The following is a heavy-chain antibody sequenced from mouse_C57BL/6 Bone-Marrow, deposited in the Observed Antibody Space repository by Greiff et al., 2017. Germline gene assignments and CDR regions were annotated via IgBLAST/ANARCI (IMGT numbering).Heavy chain of an antibody. CDR2: IWGVGST. J-gene: IGHJ3*01. V-gene: IGHV2-6*01. CDR3: AILTGTWFAY. CDR1: GFSLTSYG. D-gene: IGHD4-1*01. Sequence: VQGVESGPGLVAPSQSLSITCTVSGFSLTSYGVDWVRQSPGKGLEWLGVIWGVGSTNYNSALKSRLSISKDTSKSQVFLKMNSLQTDDTAMYYCAILTGTWFAYWGQGTLVTVSA.